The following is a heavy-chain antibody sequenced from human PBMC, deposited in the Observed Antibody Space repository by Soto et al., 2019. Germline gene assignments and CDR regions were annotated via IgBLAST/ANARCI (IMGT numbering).Heavy chain of an antibody. D-gene: IGHD3-22*01. CDR3: TKDSYISIIVVRLDY. V-gene: IGHV3-15*07. Sequence: GSLRLSCAASGFTCRNAWINWVRQAPGKGLEWVGRIKSKTDGGTPDYAAPVKGRFAISRDDSKNMVYLQMNSLKTEDTGIYYFTKDSYISIIVVRLDYWGHGTLVTVSS. CDR2: IKSKTDGGTP. J-gene: IGHJ4*01. CDR1: GFTCRNAW.